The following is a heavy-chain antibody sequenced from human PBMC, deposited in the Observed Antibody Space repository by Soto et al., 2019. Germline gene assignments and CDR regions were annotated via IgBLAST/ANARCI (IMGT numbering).Heavy chain of an antibody. CDR3: SKDPVFGVVIPRKGDAFDI. CDR1: GFTFSSYG. D-gene: IGHD3-3*01. V-gene: IGHV3-30*18. J-gene: IGHJ3*02. CDR2: ISYDGSNK. Sequence: QVQLVESGGGVVQPGRSLRLSCAASGFTFSSYGMHWVRQAPGKGLEWVAVISYDGSNKYYADSVKCRFTISRDNSKNTLYLQMNSLRAEDTAVYYCSKDPVFGVVIPRKGDAFDIWGQGTMVTVAS.